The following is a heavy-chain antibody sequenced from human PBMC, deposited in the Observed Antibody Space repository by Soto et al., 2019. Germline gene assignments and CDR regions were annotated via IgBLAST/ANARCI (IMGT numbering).Heavy chain of an antibody. CDR3: ARKKYCSGGSCYGGFDP. Sequence: SETLSLTFAVYGGSFNGYDWIWIRHPPGKGLEWIGEINHSVSTNYNPSLKSRVTISVDTSKNQFSLKLSSVTAADTAVYYCARKKYCSGGSCYGGFDPWGQGTLVTVSS. CDR1: GGSFNGYD. D-gene: IGHD2-15*01. V-gene: IGHV4-34*01. CDR2: INHSVST. J-gene: IGHJ5*02.